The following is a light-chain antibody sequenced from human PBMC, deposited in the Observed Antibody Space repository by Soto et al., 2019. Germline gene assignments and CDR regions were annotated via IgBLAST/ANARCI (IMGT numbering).Light chain of an antibody. J-gene: IGLJ2*01. CDR2: EVN. CDR1: SSDVGGYTY. CDR3: SSYAGSKNVV. Sequence: QSALTQPPSASGSPGQSVTISCTGTSSDVGGYTYVSWYQQYPGKAPKFMIYEVNKRPSGVPDRFSGSKSGNTATLTVAGLQAVDEADYYCSSYAGSKNVVFGGETKLIVL. V-gene: IGLV2-8*01.